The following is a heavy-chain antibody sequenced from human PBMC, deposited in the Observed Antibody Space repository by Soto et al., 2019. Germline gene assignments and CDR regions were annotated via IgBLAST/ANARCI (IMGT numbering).Heavy chain of an antibody. CDR1: GGTFSSYA. Sequence: QVQLVQSGAEVKKPGSSVKVSCKASGGTFSSYAISWVRQAPGQGLEWMGGIIPIFGTANYAQKFQGRVTITADKSTSTAYMELSSLRSEDTAVYYCARDHLGDILTGYRERLGYYYYYYGMDVWGQGTTVTVSS. CDR3: ARDHLGDILTGYRERLGYYYYYYGMDV. CDR2: IIPIFGTA. V-gene: IGHV1-69*06. D-gene: IGHD3-9*01. J-gene: IGHJ6*02.